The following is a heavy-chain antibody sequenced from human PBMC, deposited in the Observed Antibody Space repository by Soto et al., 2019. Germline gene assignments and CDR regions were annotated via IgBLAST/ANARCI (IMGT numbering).Heavy chain of an antibody. CDR3: AKSSGGSWTFDY. Sequence: SETLSLXCTVSGGSISSSSYYWGWIRQPPGKGLEWIGSIYYSGSTYYNPSLKSRVTISVDTSKNQFSLKLSSVTAADTAVYYCAKSSGGSWTFDYWGQGTLVTVS. J-gene: IGHJ4*02. CDR2: IYYSGST. CDR1: GGSISSSSYY. D-gene: IGHD2-15*01. V-gene: IGHV4-39*01.